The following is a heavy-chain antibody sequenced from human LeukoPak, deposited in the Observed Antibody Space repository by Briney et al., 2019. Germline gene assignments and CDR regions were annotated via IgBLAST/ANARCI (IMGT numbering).Heavy chain of an antibody. CDR1: GGSISSYY. CDR2: IYYSGST. Sequence: SETLSLTCTVSGGSISSYYWSWIRQPPGKGLEWIGYIYYSGSTNYNPSLKSRVTISVDTSKNQFSLKLSSVTAADTAVYYCASQYSSSPLDAFDIWGQGTMVTVSS. J-gene: IGHJ3*02. CDR3: ASQYSSSPLDAFDI. D-gene: IGHD6-13*01. V-gene: IGHV4-59*01.